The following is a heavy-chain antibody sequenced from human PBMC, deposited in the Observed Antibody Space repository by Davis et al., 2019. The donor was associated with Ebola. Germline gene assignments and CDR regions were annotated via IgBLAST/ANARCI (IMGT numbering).Heavy chain of an antibody. Sequence: PGGSLRLSCAASGFPFSTYWMSWVRQAPGKGLEWVATIKQDGNTKNYVDSVMGRFTISRDNARNSLDLQMSSLRVEDTGVYYCARVGFPYSIGWQLGYWGQGTLVTVSS. CDR2: IKQDGNTK. V-gene: IGHV3-7*03. CDR3: ARVGFPYSIGWQLGY. J-gene: IGHJ4*02. D-gene: IGHD6-19*01. CDR1: GFPFSTYW.